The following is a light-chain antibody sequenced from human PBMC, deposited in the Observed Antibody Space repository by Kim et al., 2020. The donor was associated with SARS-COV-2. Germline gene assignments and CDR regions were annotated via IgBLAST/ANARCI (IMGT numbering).Light chain of an antibody. V-gene: IGKV1-33*01. J-gene: IGKJ2*01. CDR2: DAS. CDR3: QQYDNLPYT. CDR1: QDISNF. Sequence: DIQMTQSPSSLSASVGDRVTITCQASQDISNFLNWYQLKTGKAPKLMIYDASDLQTGVPSRFSGSGSGTNFTFTINSLQPDDIAKYYCQQYDNLPYTFGQGTKLEI.